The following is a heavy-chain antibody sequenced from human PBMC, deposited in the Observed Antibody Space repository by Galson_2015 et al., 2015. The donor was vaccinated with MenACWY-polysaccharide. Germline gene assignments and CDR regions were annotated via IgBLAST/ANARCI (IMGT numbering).Heavy chain of an antibody. CDR1: GYSISSGYY. Sequence: ETLSLTCAVSGYSISSGYYWGRIRQPPGKGLEWIGSIYHSGSTYYNPSLKSRVTISVDTSKNQSSLKLSSVTAADTAVYYCARVEKYSGSYYILHWGQGTLVTVSS. V-gene: IGHV4-38-2*01. CDR3: ARVEKYSGSYYILH. J-gene: IGHJ4*02. CDR2: IYHSGST. D-gene: IGHD1-26*01.